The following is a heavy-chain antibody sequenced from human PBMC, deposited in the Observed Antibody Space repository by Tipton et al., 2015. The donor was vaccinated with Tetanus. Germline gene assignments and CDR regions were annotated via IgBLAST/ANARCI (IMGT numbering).Heavy chain of an antibody. CDR1: GGSISSGGYS. J-gene: IGHJ6*02. CDR2: IYHSGST. V-gene: IGHV4-30-2*01. D-gene: IGHD3-10*01. Sequence: TLSLTCAVSGGSISSGGYSWSWIRQPPGKGLEWIGYIYHSGSTYYNPSLKSRVTISVDRSKNQFSLKLSSVTAADTAVYYCARNRVRGVNRVWDGMDGWDQGTTVTVSS. CDR3: ARNRVRGVNRVWDGMDG.